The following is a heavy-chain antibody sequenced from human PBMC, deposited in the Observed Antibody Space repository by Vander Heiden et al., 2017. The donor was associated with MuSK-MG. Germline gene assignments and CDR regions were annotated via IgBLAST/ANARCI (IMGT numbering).Heavy chain of an antibody. CDR3: ARQAGRGFYYYGVDV. J-gene: IGHJ6*02. Sequence: EVQLVESGGGSVQPGGSLRLSCAASELTFRSFDMHWVRQPTRKGLEWVSSIGTAGDTYYPDSVKGRFTISRENAKNTLYLQMNSLAAGDTAIYYCARQAGRGFYYYGVDVWGQGTTVTVS. V-gene: IGHV3-13*04. D-gene: IGHD3-10*01. CDR2: IGTAGDT. CDR1: ELTFRSFD.